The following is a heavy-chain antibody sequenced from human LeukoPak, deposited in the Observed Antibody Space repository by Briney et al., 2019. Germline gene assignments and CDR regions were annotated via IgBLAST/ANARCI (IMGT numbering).Heavy chain of an antibody. D-gene: IGHD3-3*01. Sequence: SETLSLTCTVSGGSISTYYWSWIRQPPGKGLEWIAYIHYSGNTNYNPSLKSRVTISLDTSKNQFSLKLSSVTAADTAVYYCARINGNDFWSGTDYWGRGTLVTVSS. V-gene: IGHV4-59*12. CDR2: IHYSGNT. CDR3: ARINGNDFWSGTDY. CDR1: GGSISTYY. J-gene: IGHJ4*02.